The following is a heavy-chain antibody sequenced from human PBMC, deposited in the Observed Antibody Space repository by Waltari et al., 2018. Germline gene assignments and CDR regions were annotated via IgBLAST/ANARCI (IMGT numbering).Heavy chain of an antibody. CDR2: IYYSGST. D-gene: IGHD3-3*01. J-gene: IGHJ3*02. CDR1: GGSISSSSYY. CDR3: ARPRDDFWSGPIGAFDI. V-gene: IGHV4-39*01. Sequence: QLQLQESGPGLVKPSETLSLTCTVSGGSISSSSYYWGWIRQPPGKGLEWIGSIYYSGSTYYNPSLKSRVTISVDTSKNQFSLKLSSVTAADTAVYYCARPRDDFWSGPIGAFDIWGQGTMVTVSS.